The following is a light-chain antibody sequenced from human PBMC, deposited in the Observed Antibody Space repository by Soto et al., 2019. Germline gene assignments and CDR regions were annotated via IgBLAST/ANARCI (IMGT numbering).Light chain of an antibody. J-gene: IGLJ1*01. CDR1: SGHSSYA. Sequence: QSVLTQSPSASASLGASVKLTCTLSSGHSSYAIAWHQQQPEKGPRYLMKLNSDGSHNKGDGIPDRFSGSSSGAERYLTISSLQSEDEADYYCQTWGVFGTGPKVTVL. V-gene: IGLV4-69*01. CDR3: QTWGV. CDR2: LNSDGSH.